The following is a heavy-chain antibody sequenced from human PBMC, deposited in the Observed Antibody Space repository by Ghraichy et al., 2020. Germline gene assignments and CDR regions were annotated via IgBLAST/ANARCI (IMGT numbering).Heavy chain of an antibody. D-gene: IGHD5-24*01. CDR2: MSSSSSYI. Sequence: GGSLRLSCAASGFTFSNYSMNWVRQAPGKGLEWVSSMSSSSSYIYYADSVKGRFTTSRDNAKNSLYLQMNSLRAEDTAVYYCARSRDGYNTRGEYYYSYYGMDVWGQGTTVTVSS. V-gene: IGHV3-21*01. J-gene: IGHJ6*02. CDR3: ARSRDGYNTRGEYYYSYYGMDV. CDR1: GFTFSNYS.